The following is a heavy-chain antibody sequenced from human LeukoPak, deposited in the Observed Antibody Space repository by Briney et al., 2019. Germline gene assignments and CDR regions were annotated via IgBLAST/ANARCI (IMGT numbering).Heavy chain of an antibody. CDR2: ISSSSSYI. J-gene: IGHJ6*03. CDR1: GFTFSSYS. V-gene: IGHV3-21*01. Sequence: AGGSLRLSCAASGFTFSSYSMNWVRQAPGKGLEWVSSISSSSSYIYYADSVKGRFTISRDNAKNSLYLQMNSLRAEDTAVYYCARDKSLDYMDVWGKGTTVTVSS. CDR3: ARDKSLDYMDV.